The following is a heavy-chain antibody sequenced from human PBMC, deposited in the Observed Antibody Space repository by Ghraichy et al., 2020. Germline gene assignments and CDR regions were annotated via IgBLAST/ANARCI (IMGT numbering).Heavy chain of an antibody. J-gene: IGHJ3*02. CDR1: GFTFISFW. CDR3: ARHWNYDAFDI. D-gene: IGHD1-7*01. CDR2: IKQDGSEK. V-gene: IGHV3-7*01. Sequence: GGSLRLSCAASGFTFISFWMSWFRQAPGKGLGWLANIKQDGSEKYYEDSVKGRFTISRDNAKNSLYLQLNSLRAEDTAVYYCARHWNYDAFDIWGKGTMVTVSS.